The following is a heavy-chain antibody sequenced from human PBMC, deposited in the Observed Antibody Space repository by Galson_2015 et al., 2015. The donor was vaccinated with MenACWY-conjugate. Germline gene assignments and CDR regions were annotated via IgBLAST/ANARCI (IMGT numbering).Heavy chain of an antibody. CDR3: ARRTPNGNYWFDP. D-gene: IGHD1-7*01. CDR1: GYSFTTYW. V-gene: IGHV5-51*01. J-gene: IGHJ5*02. Sequence: QSGAEVKKPGESLQISCEASGYSFTTYWIAWVRQMPGKGLEWMGIIYPGDSDTRYSPSFQGQVTISADKSTSTAYLQWSSLKASDTAMYYCARRTPNGNYWFDPWGQGTLVTVSS. CDR2: IYPGDSDT.